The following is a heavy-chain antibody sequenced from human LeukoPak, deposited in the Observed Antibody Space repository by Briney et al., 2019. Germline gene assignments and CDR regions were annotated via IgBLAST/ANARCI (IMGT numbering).Heavy chain of an antibody. CDR3: ARDGVVVPVYNNWFDP. J-gene: IGHJ5*02. Sequence: SETLSLTCTVSGGSISSGSYYWSWIRQPAGKGLEWIGRIYTSGSTHYNPSLKSRVTISVDTSKNQFSLKLSSVTAADTAVYYCARDGVVVPVYNNWFDPWGQGTLVTVSS. D-gene: IGHD2-2*01. CDR1: GGSISSGSYY. CDR2: IYTSGST. V-gene: IGHV4-61*02.